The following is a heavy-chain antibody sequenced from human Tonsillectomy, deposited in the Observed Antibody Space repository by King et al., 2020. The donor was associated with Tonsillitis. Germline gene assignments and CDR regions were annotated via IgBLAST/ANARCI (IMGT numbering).Heavy chain of an antibody. CDR3: ARGYSSSWYNPGGMDV. Sequence: VQLQQWGAGLLKPSETLSLTCAVYGGSFSGYYWSWIRQPPGKGLEWIGEFNHSGSTNYNPSLKSRVTISVDTSKNQFSLKLSSVTAADTAVYYCARGYSSSWYNPGGMDVWGQGTTVTVSS. CDR1: GGSFSGYY. V-gene: IGHV4-34*01. D-gene: IGHD6-13*01. J-gene: IGHJ6*02. CDR2: FNHSGST.